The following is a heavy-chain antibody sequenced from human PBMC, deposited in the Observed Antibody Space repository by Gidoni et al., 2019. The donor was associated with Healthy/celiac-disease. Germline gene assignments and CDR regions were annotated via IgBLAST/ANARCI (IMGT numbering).Heavy chain of an antibody. J-gene: IGHJ4*02. Sequence: QVQLVESGGGVVQPGRSLRLSCAASGFTFSSYAMHWVRQAPGKGLEWVAVISYDGSNKYYADSVKGRFTISRDNSKNTLYLQMNSLRAEDTAVYYCAREGASVAGTYGFDYWGQGTLVTVSS. CDR3: AREGASVAGTYGFDY. CDR2: ISYDGSNK. D-gene: IGHD6-19*01. CDR1: GFTFSSYA. V-gene: IGHV3-30*04.